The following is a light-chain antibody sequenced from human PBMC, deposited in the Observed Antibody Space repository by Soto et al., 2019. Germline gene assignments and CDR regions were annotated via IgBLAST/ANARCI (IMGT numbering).Light chain of an antibody. V-gene: IGKV3-20*01. CDR2: AAS. Sequence: EIVLTQSPGTLSLSPGERATLSCRASQSVSSSFLAWYQRKPGQAPRLLIYAASSRATGTPDRFSGSGSGTDFTLTISRLESEDFAVYYCQHYGSSPRTFGQGTKLEIK. CDR1: QSVSSSF. CDR3: QHYGSSPRT. J-gene: IGKJ2*01.